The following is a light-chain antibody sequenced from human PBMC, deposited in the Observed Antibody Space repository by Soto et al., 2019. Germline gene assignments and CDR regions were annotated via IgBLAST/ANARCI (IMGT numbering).Light chain of an antibody. V-gene: IGLV2-14*01. J-gene: IGLJ1*01. CDR1: SSDVGAYNY. CDR2: EVS. CDR3: SSYTSNSTRV. Sequence: QSALTQPASVSGSPGQSITISCTGASSDVGAYNYVSWYQQHPGKAPELMIYEVSNRPSGVSNRFSGSKSGNTASLTISGLQAEDEADYYCSSYTSNSTRVFGTGTKVTVL.